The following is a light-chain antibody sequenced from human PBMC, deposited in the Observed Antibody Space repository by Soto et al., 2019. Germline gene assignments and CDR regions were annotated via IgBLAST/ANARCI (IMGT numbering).Light chain of an antibody. CDR1: QSINSY. Sequence: DIPMTQSPSSLSASVGDRVTIACRASQSINSYLNWYQQKPGKPPKLLIYGASNLQGGVPSRFSGSGSGTDFTLSISSLQPEDFATYFCQQSYSTLFTFGQGTKLESK. J-gene: IGKJ2*01. V-gene: IGKV1-39*01. CDR3: QQSYSTLFT. CDR2: GAS.